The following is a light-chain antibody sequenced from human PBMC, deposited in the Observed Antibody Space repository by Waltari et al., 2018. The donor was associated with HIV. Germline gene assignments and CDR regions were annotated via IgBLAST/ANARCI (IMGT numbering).Light chain of an antibody. V-gene: IGLV2-23*02. CDR2: EVN. Sequence: LTQPASVSGSPGQSITISCTGTSSDVGSYNLVSWYQQHPDKAPKLMIYEVNKRPSGVSNRFSGSKSGNTASLTISGLQAEDEADYYCCSYAGSSTLIFGGGTKLPVL. CDR3: CSYAGSSTLI. J-gene: IGLJ2*01. CDR1: SSDVGSYNL.